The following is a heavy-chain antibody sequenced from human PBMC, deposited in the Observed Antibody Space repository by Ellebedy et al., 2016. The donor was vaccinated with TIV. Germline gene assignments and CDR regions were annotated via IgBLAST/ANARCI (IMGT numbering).Heavy chain of an antibody. D-gene: IGHD1-7*01. CDR2: IVPVFGTA. J-gene: IGHJ6*02. V-gene: IGHV1-69*13. Sequence: AASVKVSCKASGGTFSSYAINWVRQAPGQGLEWVGGIVPVFGTADYAQKFQGRVTITSDESTSTAYMELSSLRSEDTAMYYCARDQFGGWNYASRAYHYYGMDVWGQGTTVTVSS. CDR1: GGTFSSYA. CDR3: ARDQFGGWNYASRAYHYYGMDV.